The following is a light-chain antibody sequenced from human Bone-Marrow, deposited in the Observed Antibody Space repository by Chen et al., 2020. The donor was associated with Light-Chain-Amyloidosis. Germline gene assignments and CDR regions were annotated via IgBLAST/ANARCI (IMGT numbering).Light chain of an antibody. V-gene: IGKV3-20*01. CDR1: QTISSNY. J-gene: IGKJ4*01. CDR2: GSS. Sequence: EIVLTQSPGNLSLSPGEGANLSCRASQTISSNYLTWYQQKFGQAPRLLIYGSSSRATGIPDRFTGSGSGTDFTLTINRLEPEDFAMYYCQQYGTSPLTFGVGTKVEIK. CDR3: QQYGTSPLT.